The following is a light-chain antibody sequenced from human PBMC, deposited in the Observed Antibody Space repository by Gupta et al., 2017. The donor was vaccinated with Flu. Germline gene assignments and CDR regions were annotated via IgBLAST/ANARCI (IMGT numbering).Light chain of an antibody. CDR3: CADAGSANWM. J-gene: IGLJ3*02. Sequence: ITNSCIGSRSNIGTYRFVSWYQQHPGKAHKLIIFEVNQRPSGVATRFSGSKSDNTASLTISGRQAEDEANYYCCADAGSANWMFGGGTKLTVL. CDR2: EVN. CDR1: RSNIGTYRF. V-gene: IGLV2-23*02.